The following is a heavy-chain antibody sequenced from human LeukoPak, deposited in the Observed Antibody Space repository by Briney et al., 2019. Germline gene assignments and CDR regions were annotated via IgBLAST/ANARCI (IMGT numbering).Heavy chain of an antibody. D-gene: IGHD3-16*01. CDR3: ARDWAGYYYYYMDV. CDR2: ISSNGGST. V-gene: IGHV3-64*01. Sequence: GGSLRLSCAASGFTFSSYAMHWVRQAPGKGLEYVSAISSNGGSTYYANSVKGRFTISRDNSKNTLYLQMGSLRAEDMAVCYCARDWAGYYYYYMDVWGKGTTVTVSS. CDR1: GFTFSSYA. J-gene: IGHJ6*03.